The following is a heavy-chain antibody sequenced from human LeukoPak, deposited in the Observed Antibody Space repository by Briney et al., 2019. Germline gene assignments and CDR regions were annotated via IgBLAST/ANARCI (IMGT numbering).Heavy chain of an antibody. Sequence: GGSLRLSCAASGFAVSSNYMSWVRQAPGKGLEWVSVIYSGGSTYYADSVKGRFTISRDNSKNTLYLQMNSLRAEDTAVYYCASSYCSSTSCYHYYMDVWGKGTTVTVSS. CDR2: IYSGGST. CDR1: GFAVSSNY. J-gene: IGHJ6*03. V-gene: IGHV3-66*02. CDR3: ASSYCSSTSCYHYYMDV. D-gene: IGHD2-2*01.